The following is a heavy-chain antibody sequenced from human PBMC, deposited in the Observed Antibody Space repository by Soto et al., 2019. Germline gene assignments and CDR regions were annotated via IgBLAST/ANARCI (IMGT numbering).Heavy chain of an antibody. V-gene: IGHV1-2*02. CDR2: INPNSGGT. D-gene: IGHD3-10*01. CDR1: GYTFTVYY. Sequence: ASVKVSCKASGYTFTVYYIHWVRQAPGQGLEWMGWINPNSGGTNYAQKFQGRVTMTRDTSISTAYMELSRLRSDDTAVYYCAGGGPITMVGGVIPAPYYYGMAVGGQGPTVPASS. CDR3: AGGGPITMVGGVIPAPYYYGMAV. J-gene: IGHJ6*02.